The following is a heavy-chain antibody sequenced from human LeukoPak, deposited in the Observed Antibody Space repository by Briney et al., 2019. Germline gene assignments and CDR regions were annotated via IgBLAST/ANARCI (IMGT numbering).Heavy chain of an antibody. J-gene: IGHJ4*02. Sequence: ASVKVSCKXSGYTFTSYDINWVRQATGQGLEWMGWMNPNSGNTGYAQKFQGRVTMARNTSISTAYMELSSLRSEDTAVYYCARGPPREPFDYRGQGTLVTVSS. V-gene: IGHV1-8*01. CDR1: GYTFTSYD. CDR2: MNPNSGNT. CDR3: ARGPPREPFDY. D-gene: IGHD1-26*01.